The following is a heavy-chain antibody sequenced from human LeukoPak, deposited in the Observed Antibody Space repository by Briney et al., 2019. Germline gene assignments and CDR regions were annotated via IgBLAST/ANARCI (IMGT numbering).Heavy chain of an antibody. V-gene: IGHV3-33*06. CDR3: AKDTYYDSSGQDY. Sequence: GRSLRLSCAAAGFTFNTYGMHWLRQAPGKGLEWVALIWYDGSNKYYADSVKGRFTISRDNSRDTLFLQMNSLRVEDTAVYYCAKDTYYDSSGQDYWGQGTLVTVSS. J-gene: IGHJ4*02. D-gene: IGHD3-22*01. CDR1: GFTFNTYG. CDR2: IWYDGSNK.